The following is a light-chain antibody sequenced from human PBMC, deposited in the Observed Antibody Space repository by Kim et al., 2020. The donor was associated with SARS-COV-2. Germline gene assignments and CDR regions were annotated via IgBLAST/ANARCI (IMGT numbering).Light chain of an antibody. CDR1: SSDVGAYNF. Sequence: QSALTQPPSASGSPGQSVTFSCTGTSSDVGAYNFVSWYQQHPGKAPKLILHDVSERPSGVPDRYSGSKSGNTASLTVSGLLPEDEAAYFCISYAGNENMVIGGGTWLTVL. CDR3: ISYAGNENMV. J-gene: IGLJ3*02. CDR2: DVS. V-gene: IGLV2-8*01.